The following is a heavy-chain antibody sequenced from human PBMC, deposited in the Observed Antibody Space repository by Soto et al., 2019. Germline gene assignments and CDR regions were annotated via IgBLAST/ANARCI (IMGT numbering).Heavy chain of an antibody. D-gene: IGHD2-8*01. CDR1: GYTFTSYG. CDR2: ISAYNGNT. V-gene: IGHV1-18*01. J-gene: IGHJ2*01. CDR3: ARDLRYCTNGVCYRTNWYFDL. Sequence: QVQLVQSGAEVKKPGASVKVSCKASGYTFTSYGISWVRQAPGQGLEWMGWISAYNGNTNYAQKLQARVTMTTDTSTSTAYMELRSLRSDDTAVYYCARDLRYCTNGVCYRTNWYFDLWGRGTLVTVSS.